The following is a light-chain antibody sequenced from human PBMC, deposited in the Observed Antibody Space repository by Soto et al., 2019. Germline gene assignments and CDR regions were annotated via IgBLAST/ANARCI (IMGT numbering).Light chain of an antibody. CDR3: QQFSNNHWPTYT. CDR1: QSLYST. CDR2: GAS. V-gene: IGKV3-15*01. J-gene: IGKJ2*01. Sequence: EIVMTQSPATLSVSPGERVTLSCRASQSLYSTLVWYQQKPGPAPRLLIYGASARAAGVSDRFIVSGSGTDFTLTIINLQSEDFAVYYCQQFSNNHWPTYTFGQGTKLEIK.